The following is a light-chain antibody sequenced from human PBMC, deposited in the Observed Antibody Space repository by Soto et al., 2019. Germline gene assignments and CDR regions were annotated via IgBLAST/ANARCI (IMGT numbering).Light chain of an antibody. CDR2: GVT. CDR3: SSFTSNRIYV. V-gene: IGLV2-14*03. CDR1: HNDIGTYDY. J-gene: IGLJ1*01. Sequence: QSVLTQPTSVSGSPGQAITISCTVNHNDIGTYDYVYWYQQHPGRASRLLIHGVTTRPSGISGRFSASKSGLTASLTISGLQPEDEADYYCSSFTSNRIYVFGPGTKLTVL.